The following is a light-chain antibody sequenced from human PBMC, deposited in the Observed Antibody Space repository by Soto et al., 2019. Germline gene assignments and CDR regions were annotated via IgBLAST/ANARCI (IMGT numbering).Light chain of an antibody. CDR1: QSISSL. CDR2: DAS. J-gene: IGKJ2*01. CDR3: QHNSYYSLET. V-gene: IGKV1-5*01. Sequence: DIQMPQSPSTLSAAIGDRITITCRASQSISSLLAWYQQKPGQAPKRLIFDASSLESGVPSRCSRSRAWTPFSPPISSLQPDDFAAYYCQHNSYYSLETFGQGTKLEIK.